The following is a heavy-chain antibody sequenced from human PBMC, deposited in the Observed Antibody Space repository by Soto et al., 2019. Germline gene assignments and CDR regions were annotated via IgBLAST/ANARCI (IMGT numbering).Heavy chain of an antibody. CDR3: ARGVNYDFWSGYYNHWFDP. V-gene: IGHV4-59*01. J-gene: IGHJ5*02. D-gene: IGHD3-3*01. CDR2: IYYSGST. CDR1: GGSISSYY. Sequence: ASETLSLTCTVSGGSISSYYWSWIRQPPGKGLEWIGYIYYSGSTNYNPSLKSRVTISVDTSKNQFSLKLSSVTAADTAVYYCARGVNYDFWSGYYNHWFDPWGQGTLVTVSS.